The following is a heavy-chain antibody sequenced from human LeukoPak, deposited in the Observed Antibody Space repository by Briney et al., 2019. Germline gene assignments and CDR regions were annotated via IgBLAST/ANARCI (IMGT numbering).Heavy chain of an antibody. J-gene: IGHJ3*02. CDR3: AKSNGYGLVDI. Sequence: SETLSLTCTVSGYSISSGYYWGWIRQPPGKGLEWIAYMYHSGSTNYNPSLKSRVTISVDKSKNQFSLKLNSVTAADTAVYYCAKSNGYGLVDIWGQGTMVTVSS. CDR1: GYSISSGYY. D-gene: IGHD3-10*01. V-gene: IGHV4-38-2*02. CDR2: MYHSGST.